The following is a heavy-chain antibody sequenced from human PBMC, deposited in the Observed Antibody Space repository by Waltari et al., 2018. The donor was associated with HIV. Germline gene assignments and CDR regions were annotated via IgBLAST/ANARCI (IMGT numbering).Heavy chain of an antibody. V-gene: IGHV3-7*01. CDR2: ISPDGGMK. Sequence: EEHLVESGGGFVQPGGSLRLSCTASQFPFRDYWMSWVRQAPGMGLEWVANISPDGGMKYYMDSVRGRVTISRDNAKSSLYLQMNNLRAEDTAVYYCARDPGAESSTWPFDYWGRGTLVTVS. J-gene: IGHJ4*02. CDR3: ARDPGAESSTWPFDY. D-gene: IGHD6-13*01. CDR1: QFPFRDYW.